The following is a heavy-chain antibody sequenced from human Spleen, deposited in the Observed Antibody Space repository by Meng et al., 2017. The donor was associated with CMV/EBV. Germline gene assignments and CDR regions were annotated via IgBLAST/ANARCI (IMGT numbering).Heavy chain of an antibody. V-gene: IGHV4-30-4*08. Sequence: LTCTVCGGSISSGDYYWSWIRQPPGKGLEWIGYIYYSGNTSYNPSLKSRVSISVDTSRNHFSLTLSSVTAADTAVYYCARGSWWFDPWGQGTLVTVSS. CDR2: IYYSGNT. CDR3: ARGSWWFDP. J-gene: IGHJ5*02. CDR1: GGSISSGDYY.